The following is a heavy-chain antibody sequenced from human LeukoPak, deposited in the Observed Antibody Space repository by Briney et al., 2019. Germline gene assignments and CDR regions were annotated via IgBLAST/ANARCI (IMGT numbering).Heavy chain of an antibody. CDR3: ARDGIAVAGLNWFDP. Sequence: GRSLRLSCAASGFTFSSYGMHWVRQAPGKGLEWVAVIWYDGSNKYYADSVKGRFTISRDNSKNTLYLQMNSLRAEDTAVYYCARDGIAVAGLNWFDPWGQGTLVTVSS. CDR2: IWYDGSNK. J-gene: IGHJ5*02. D-gene: IGHD6-19*01. V-gene: IGHV3-33*01. CDR1: GFTFSSYG.